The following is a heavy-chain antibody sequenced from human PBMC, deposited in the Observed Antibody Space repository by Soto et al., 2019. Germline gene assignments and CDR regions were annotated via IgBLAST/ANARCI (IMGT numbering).Heavy chain of an antibody. CDR3: ARDLSVVGTDRDY. D-gene: IGHD1-26*01. J-gene: IGHJ4*02. V-gene: IGHV3-33*01. CDR2: IWYDGSNK. Sequence: QVQLVESGGGVVQPGRSLRLSCAASGFIFSSYGMHWVRQAPGKGLEWVAAIWYDGSNKYYADFVKGRFTITRDNSKNTLYLQMNSLRAEDTPVYYGARDLSVVGTDRDYWGQGTLVTFSS. CDR1: GFIFSSYG.